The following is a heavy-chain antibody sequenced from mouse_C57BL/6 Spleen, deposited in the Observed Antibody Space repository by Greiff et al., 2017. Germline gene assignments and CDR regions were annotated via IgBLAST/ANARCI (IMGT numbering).Heavy chain of an antibody. J-gene: IGHJ4*01. CDR1: GYTFTSYD. CDR3: AIRGGSGAMDY. V-gene: IGHV1-85*01. D-gene: IGHD1-1*01. Sequence: VKLQESGPELVKPGASVKLSCKASGYTFTSYDINWVKQRPGQGLEWIGWIYPRDGSTKYNEKFKGKATLTVDTSSSTAYMELHSLTSEDSAVYFCAIRGGSGAMDYWGQGTSVTVSS. CDR2: IYPRDGST.